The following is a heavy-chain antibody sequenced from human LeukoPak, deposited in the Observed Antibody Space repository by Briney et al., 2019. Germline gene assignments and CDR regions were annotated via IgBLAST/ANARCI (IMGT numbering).Heavy chain of an antibody. CDR3: ARYRETYRDH. CDR1: GFTFCSNN. J-gene: IGHJ4*02. Sequence: PGGSLRLSCAASGFTFCSNNMSWVRQAPGEGLEWVSSISSGGSYIFYADSVKGRFTISRDNAKNSLYLQMNSLRAEDTAVYYCARYRETYRDHWGQGTLVTVSS. V-gene: IGHV3-21*01. CDR2: ISSGGSYI. D-gene: IGHD1-26*01.